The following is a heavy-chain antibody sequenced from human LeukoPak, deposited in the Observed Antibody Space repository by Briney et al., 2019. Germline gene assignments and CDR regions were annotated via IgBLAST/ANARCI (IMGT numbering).Heavy chain of an antibody. D-gene: IGHD2-21*02. J-gene: IGHJ4*02. CDR2: INTDGSST. Sequence: GGSLRLSCAASGFTFSDYWMHWVRQAPGKGLVWVSRINTDGSSTGYADSVKGRFTISRDNAKNTLYLQMNNLRAEDTAMYYCAKESYPVTALPGFDYGGQGTLVTVSS. V-gene: IGHV3-74*01. CDR3: AKESYPVTALPGFDY. CDR1: GFTFSDYW.